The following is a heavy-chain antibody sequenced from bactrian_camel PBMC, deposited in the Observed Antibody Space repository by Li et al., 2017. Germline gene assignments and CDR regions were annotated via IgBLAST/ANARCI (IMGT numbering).Heavy chain of an antibody. CDR3: AAGYGLSTSPH. CDR2: IYIGDIGDIRGYNT. J-gene: IGHJ4*01. V-gene: IGHV3S54*01. D-gene: IGHD5*01. CDR1: GYTADINC. Sequence: HVQLVESGGGSVQAGGSLRLSCTASGYTADINCMGWFRQAPGKEREGVAGIYIGDIGDIRGYNTEYADSVKGRFAISQDNSKRTLWLQMNSLKPEDTAVYYCAAGYGLSTSPHWGQGTQVTVS.